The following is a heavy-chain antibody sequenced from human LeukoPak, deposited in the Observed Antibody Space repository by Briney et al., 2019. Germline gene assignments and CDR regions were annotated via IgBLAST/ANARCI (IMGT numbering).Heavy chain of an antibody. J-gene: IGHJ4*02. CDR1: GGSFSGYY. Sequence: PSETLSLTCAVYGGSFSGYYWSGIRQPPGKGLEWIGEINHSGSTNYNPSLKSRVTISVDTSKNQFSLKLSSVTAADTAVYYCADYRLPDSFDYWGQGTLVTVSS. D-gene: IGHD4-17*01. CDR3: ADYRLPDSFDY. CDR2: INHSGST. V-gene: IGHV4-34*01.